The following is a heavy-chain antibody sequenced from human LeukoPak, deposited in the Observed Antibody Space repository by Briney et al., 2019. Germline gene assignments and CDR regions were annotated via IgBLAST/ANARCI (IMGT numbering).Heavy chain of an antibody. D-gene: IGHD4-17*01. CDR2: IYTSGST. CDR3: ARDLGTVTTPTYYYYYMDV. V-gene: IGHV4-4*07. Sequence: SETLSLTCTVSAGSISGFFWSWIRQPAGKGLEWIGRIYTSGSTNYNPSLKSRVTMSVDTSKNQFSLKLSSVTAADTAVYYCARDLGTVTTPTYYYYYMDVWGKGTTVTVSS. CDR1: AGSISGFF. J-gene: IGHJ6*03.